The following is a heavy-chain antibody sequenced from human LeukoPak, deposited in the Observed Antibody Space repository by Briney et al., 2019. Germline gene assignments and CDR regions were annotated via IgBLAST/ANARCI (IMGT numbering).Heavy chain of an antibody. V-gene: IGHV1-69*05. CDR3: ARHPDTAMDQFDY. J-gene: IGHJ4*02. CDR2: IIPIFGTA. CDR1: GGTFSSYA. D-gene: IGHD5-18*01. Sequence: SVKVSCKASGGTFSSYAISWVRQAPGQGLEWMGGIIPIFGTANYAQKFQGRVTITTDESTSTAYMELSSLRSEDTAVYYCARHPDTAMDQFDYWGQGTLVTVSS.